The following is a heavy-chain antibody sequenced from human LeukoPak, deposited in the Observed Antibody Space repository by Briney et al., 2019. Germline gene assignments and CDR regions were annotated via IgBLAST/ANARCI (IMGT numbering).Heavy chain of an antibody. Sequence: SETLSLTCTVSDGSISSYYWSWIRQPPGKGLEWFGYIHYSGSTHYNPSLKSRVTISVDMSKNQFSLRLNSVTAADTAVYYCARHRGSSYGHDYWGQGTLVTVSS. J-gene: IGHJ4*02. D-gene: IGHD5-18*01. CDR3: ARHRGSSYGHDY. CDR2: IHYSGST. V-gene: IGHV4-59*08. CDR1: DGSISSYY.